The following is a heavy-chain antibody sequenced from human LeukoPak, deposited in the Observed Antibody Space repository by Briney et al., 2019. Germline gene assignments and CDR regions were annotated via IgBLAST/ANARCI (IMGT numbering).Heavy chain of an antibody. D-gene: IGHD2-2*01. CDR3: AKDLVVPAAMVCHY. CDR1: GFTFSSYG. Sequence: PGGSLTLSCAASGFTFSSYGMHWVRQAPGKGLEWVAFIRYDGSNKYYADSVKGRFAISRDNSKNTLYLQMNSLRAEDTAVYYCAKDLVVPAAMVCHYWGQGTLVTVSS. V-gene: IGHV3-30*02. CDR2: IRYDGSNK. J-gene: IGHJ4*02.